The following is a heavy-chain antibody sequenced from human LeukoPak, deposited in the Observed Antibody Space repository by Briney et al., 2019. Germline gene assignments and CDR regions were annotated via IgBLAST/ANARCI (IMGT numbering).Heavy chain of an antibody. Sequence: GGSLRLSCAASGFTFSSYSMNWVRQAPGKGLEWVSSISSSSSYIYYADSVKGRFTISRDNAKNSLYLQMNSLRAEDTAVYYCARGKDIVVVVAATLDYFDYWGQGTLVTVSS. CDR2: ISSSSSYI. CDR3: ARGKDIVVVVAATLDYFDY. J-gene: IGHJ4*02. V-gene: IGHV3-21*01. CDR1: GFTFSSYS. D-gene: IGHD2-15*01.